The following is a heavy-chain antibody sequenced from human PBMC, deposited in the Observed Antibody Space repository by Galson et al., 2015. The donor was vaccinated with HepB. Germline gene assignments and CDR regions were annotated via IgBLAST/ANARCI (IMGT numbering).Heavy chain of an antibody. D-gene: IGHD3-9*01. J-gene: IGHJ3*02. CDR1: GYTFTSYD. V-gene: IGHV1-8*01. CDR2: MNPNSGNT. Sequence: SVKVSCKASGYTFTSYDINWVRQATGQGLEWMGWMNPNSGNTGYAQKFQGRVTMTRNTSISTAYMELSSLRSADTAVYYCARVHRYFDWLRIPAWDNDAFDIWGQGTMVTVSS. CDR3: ARVHRYFDWLRIPAWDNDAFDI.